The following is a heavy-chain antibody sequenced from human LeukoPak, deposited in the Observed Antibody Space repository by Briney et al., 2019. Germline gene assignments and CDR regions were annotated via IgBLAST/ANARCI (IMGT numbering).Heavy chain of an antibody. CDR1: GVSISSGSYY. CDR3: ARDSPTSYSDY. Sequence: SQTLSLTCTVSGVSISSGSYYWSWIRQPAGKGLEWIGRIYTSGSTNYNPSLKSQFTISVDTSKNQFSLKLSSVTAADTAVYYCARDSPTSYSDYWGQGTLVTVSS. CDR2: IYTSGST. D-gene: IGHD1-26*01. V-gene: IGHV4-61*02. J-gene: IGHJ4*02.